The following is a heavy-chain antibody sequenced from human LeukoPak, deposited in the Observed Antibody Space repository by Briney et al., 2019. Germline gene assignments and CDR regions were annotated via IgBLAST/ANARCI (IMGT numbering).Heavy chain of an antibody. J-gene: IGHJ6*02. CDR3: ARDSNGVRFGGLGWGYYGMDV. Sequence: PSETLSLTCTVSGVSISSGGYYWSWIRQHPGKGLEWIGYIYYSGSTYYNPSLKSRVTISVDTSKNQFSLKLSSVTAADTAVYYCARDSNGVRFGGLGWGYYGMDVWGQGTTVTVSS. V-gene: IGHV4-31*03. CDR1: GVSISSGGYY. D-gene: IGHD3-10*01. CDR2: IYYSGST.